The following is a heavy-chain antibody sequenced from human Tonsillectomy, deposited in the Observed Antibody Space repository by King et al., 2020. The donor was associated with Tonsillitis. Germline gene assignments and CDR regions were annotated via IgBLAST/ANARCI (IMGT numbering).Heavy chain of an antibody. CDR3: ARAPEYYDFWSGYYTGGDWYFDL. V-gene: IGHV4-31*01. Sequence: VQLQESGPGLVKPSQTLSLTCTVSGGSISSGGYYWSWIRQHPGKGLEWIGYIYYSGSTYYNPSLKSLVTISVDTSKNQFSLKLSSVTAADTAVYYCARAPEYYDFWSGYYTGGDWYFDLWGRGTLVPVSS. CDR1: GGSISSGGYY. CDR2: IYYSGST. J-gene: IGHJ2*01. D-gene: IGHD3-3*01.